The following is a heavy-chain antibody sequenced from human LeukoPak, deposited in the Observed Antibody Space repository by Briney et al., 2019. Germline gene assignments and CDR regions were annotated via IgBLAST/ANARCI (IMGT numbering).Heavy chain of an antibody. V-gene: IGHV4-34*01. J-gene: IGHJ4*02. D-gene: IGHD3-9*01. CDR2: INHSGST. Sequence: SETLSLTCAAYGGSFSGYYWSWIRQPPGKGLEWIGEINHSGSTNYNPSLKSRVTISVDTSKNQFSLKLSSVTAADTAVYYCARRVLRYFDWSLWGQGTLVTVSS. CDR3: ARRVLRYFDWSL. CDR1: GGSFSGYY.